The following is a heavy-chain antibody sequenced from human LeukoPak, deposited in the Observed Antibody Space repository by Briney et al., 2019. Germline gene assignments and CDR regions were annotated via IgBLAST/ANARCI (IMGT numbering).Heavy chain of an antibody. CDR3: ARGWAYFGY. Sequence: SETLSLTCTVSGGSISSYYWSWIRQPPGKGLEWIGYIYYSGSTAYNPSLKSRGTISIDTSKNQFSLKLTSVTAADTAVYYCARGWAYFGYWGQGTLVTVSS. CDR1: GGSISSYY. CDR2: IYYSGST. D-gene: IGHD5-24*01. J-gene: IGHJ4*02. V-gene: IGHV4-59*01.